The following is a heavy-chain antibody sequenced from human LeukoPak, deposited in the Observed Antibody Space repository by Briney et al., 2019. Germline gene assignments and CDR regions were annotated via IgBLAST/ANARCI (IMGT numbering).Heavy chain of an antibody. Sequence: SETLSLTCTVSGGSISSYYWSWIRQPPGKGLEWIGYIYYSGNTNYNSSLECRVTISVDTSKNQFSLRLNSVTAADTAVYYCVRGRAWFDPWGQGTLVTVSS. CDR1: GGSISSYY. CDR2: IYYSGNT. CDR3: VRGRAWFDP. V-gene: IGHV4-59*01. D-gene: IGHD3-10*01. J-gene: IGHJ5*02.